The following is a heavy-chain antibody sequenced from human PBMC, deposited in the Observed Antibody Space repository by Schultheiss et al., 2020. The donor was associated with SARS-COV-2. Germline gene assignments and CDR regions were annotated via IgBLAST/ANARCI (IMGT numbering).Heavy chain of an antibody. D-gene: IGHD6-19*01. CDR1: GGTFSSYA. V-gene: IGHV1-69*13. CDR3: ARSAVAGKNGMDV. J-gene: IGHJ6*02. CDR2: IIPIFGTA. Sequence: SVKVSCKASGGTFSSYAISWVRQAPGQGLEWMGGIIPIFGTANYAQKFQGRVTITADESTSTAYMELSSLRSEDTAVYYCARSAVAGKNGMDVWGQGTTVTVSS.